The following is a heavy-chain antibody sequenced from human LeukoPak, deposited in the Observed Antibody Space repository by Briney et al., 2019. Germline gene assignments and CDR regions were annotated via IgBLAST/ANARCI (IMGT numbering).Heavy chain of an antibody. V-gene: IGHV3-23*01. CDR2: ISGSGGSTYYADT. D-gene: IGHD6-19*01. CDR1: GFTFSTYA. J-gene: IGHJ4*02. Sequence: PGGSLRLSCAASGFTFSTYAMSWVRQAPGKGLEWVSAISGSGGSTYYADTYYADSVKGRFTISRDNSKNTLYLQMNSLRAEDTAVYYCAKDLEQWLVNRGFDNWGQGTLVTVSS. CDR3: AKDLEQWLVNRGFDN.